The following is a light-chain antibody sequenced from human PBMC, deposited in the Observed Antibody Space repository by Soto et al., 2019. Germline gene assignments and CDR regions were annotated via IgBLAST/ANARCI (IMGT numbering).Light chain of an antibody. CDR3: QHYGGMWT. CDR1: QTITNR. J-gene: IGKJ1*01. V-gene: IGKV1-5*01. Sequence: DIQMTQSPSTLSASVGDRVTITCRASQTITNRLAWYQQKPGKAPKVMIYDASNLEYGVPSRLSGSGFGTEFILTISSLQPDDFATYCCQHYGGMWTFGQGTKVDIK. CDR2: DAS.